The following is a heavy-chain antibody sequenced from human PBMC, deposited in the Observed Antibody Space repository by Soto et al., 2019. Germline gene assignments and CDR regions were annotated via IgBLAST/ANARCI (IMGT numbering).Heavy chain of an antibody. J-gene: IGHJ3*02. Sequence: PGGSLRLSCAASGFTFSSYGMHWVRQAPGKGLEWVAVISYDGSNKYYADSVKGRFTISRDNSKNTLYLQMNSLRAEDTAVYYCAKDLRTSGYCSGCSCYTGAFDIWGQGTMVTVSS. V-gene: IGHV3-30*18. CDR3: AKDLRTSGYCSGCSCYTGAFDI. CDR1: GFTFSSYG. D-gene: IGHD2-15*01. CDR2: ISYDGSNK.